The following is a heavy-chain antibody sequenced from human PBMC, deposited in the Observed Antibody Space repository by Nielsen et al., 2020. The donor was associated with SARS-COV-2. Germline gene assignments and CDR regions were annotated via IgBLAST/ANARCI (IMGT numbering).Heavy chain of an antibody. CDR3: AAGTRYEYFQH. D-gene: IGHD6-13*01. Sequence: GSLRLSCTVSGGSISNYYWSWIRQPPGKGLEWIGYIYYSGSTNYNPSLKSRVTISVDTSKNQFSLKLSSVTAADTAVYYCAAGTRYEYFQHWGQGTLVTVSS. J-gene: IGHJ1*01. CDR1: GGSISNYY. CDR2: IYYSGST. V-gene: IGHV4-59*01.